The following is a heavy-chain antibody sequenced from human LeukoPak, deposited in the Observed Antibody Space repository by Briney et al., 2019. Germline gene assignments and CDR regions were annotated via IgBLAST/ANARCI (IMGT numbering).Heavy chain of an antibody. CDR1: GYTFPSYG. V-gene: IGHV1-18*01. CDR3: ARDCDRSGYFCY. Sequence: ASVKVSCKASGYTFPSYGLSWVRQAPGQGLEWIGWISAYNGNTNYAQKLLGRVTMTTDTSTSTAYMELMSLRSDDTAVYYCARDCDRSGYFCYWGQGTLVTVSS. CDR2: ISAYNGNT. D-gene: IGHD3-22*01. J-gene: IGHJ4*02.